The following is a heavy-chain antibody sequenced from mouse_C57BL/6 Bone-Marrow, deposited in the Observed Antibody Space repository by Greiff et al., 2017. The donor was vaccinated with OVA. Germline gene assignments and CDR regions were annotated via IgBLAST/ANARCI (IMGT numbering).Heavy chain of an antibody. J-gene: IGHJ1*03. CDR3: TRQDGSSYCWYFDV. D-gene: IGHD1-1*01. CDR1: GYTFTDYE. V-gene: IGHV1-15*01. CDR2: IDPETGGT. Sequence: QVQLQQSGAELVRPGASVTLSCKASGYTFTDYEMHWVKQTPVHGLEWIGAIDPETGGTAYNQKFKGKAILTADKSSSTAYMELRSLTSEDSAVYYCTRQDGSSYCWYFDVWGTGTTVTVSS.